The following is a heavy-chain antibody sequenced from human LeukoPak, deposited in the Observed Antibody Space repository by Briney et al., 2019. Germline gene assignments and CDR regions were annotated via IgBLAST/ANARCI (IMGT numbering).Heavy chain of an antibody. J-gene: IGHJ4*02. CDR2: ISGGGRST. D-gene: IGHD2-15*01. Sequence: GGSLRLSCAASGFTFSTCAMSWVRQAPGKGLEWVSTISGGGRSTDYADSVKGLFTISRDNSKSTLCLQMNSLRAEDTAVYYCAKQLGYCSDGSCYFPYWGQGTLVTVSS. V-gene: IGHV3-23*01. CDR1: GFTFSTCA. CDR3: AKQLGYCSDGSCYFPY.